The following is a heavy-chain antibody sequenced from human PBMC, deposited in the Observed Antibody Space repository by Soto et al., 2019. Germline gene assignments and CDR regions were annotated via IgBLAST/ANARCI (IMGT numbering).Heavy chain of an antibody. J-gene: IGHJ4*02. CDR1: GYSLTSLD. V-gene: IGHV1-8*01. Sequence: QVQLVQSGAEVMEPGASVKVSCKASGYSLTSLDINWVRQTTGQGLEWMGWMQPSSGRTGYAQKFQGRVTMTRDTSINTSYMELSSLTSDDTAFYYCARGVTAGVDYWGQGTLVTVSS. CDR3: ARGVTAGVDY. CDR2: MQPSSGRT. D-gene: IGHD1-26*01.